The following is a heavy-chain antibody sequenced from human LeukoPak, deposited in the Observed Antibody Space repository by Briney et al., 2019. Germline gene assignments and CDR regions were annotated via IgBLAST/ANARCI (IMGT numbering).Heavy chain of an antibody. V-gene: IGHV1-18*01. CDR2: IDPNSGGT. Sequence: ASVKVSCKASGYTFTSYAMHWVRQAPGQGLEWMGWIDPNSGGTNYAQKLQGRVTMTTDTSTSTAYMELRSLRSDDTAVYYCARVPHYYGSGSQGLNWFDPWGQGTLVTVSS. D-gene: IGHD3-10*01. CDR3: ARVPHYYGSGSQGLNWFDP. J-gene: IGHJ5*02. CDR1: GYTFTSYA.